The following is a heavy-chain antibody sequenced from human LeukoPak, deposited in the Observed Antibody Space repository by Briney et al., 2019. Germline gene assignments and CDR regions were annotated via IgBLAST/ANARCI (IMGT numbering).Heavy chain of an antibody. CDR3: AKDLDVAAAAYYFDY. V-gene: IGHV3-30*18. D-gene: IGHD6-13*01. Sequence: GGSLRLSCAASGFTLSGYGMHWVRQAPGKGLEWVAVISDDGSDKHYADSVKGRFTISRDNSKNTLFLQMNSLRAEDTAVYYCAKDLDVAAAAYYFDYWGQGTLVTVSS. CDR1: GFTLSGYG. J-gene: IGHJ4*02. CDR2: ISDDGSDK.